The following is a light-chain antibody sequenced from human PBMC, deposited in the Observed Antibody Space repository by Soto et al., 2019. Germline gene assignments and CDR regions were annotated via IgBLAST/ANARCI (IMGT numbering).Light chain of an antibody. Sequence: SYDLTQPPAVSVAPGQTARITCGGDNIESTSVQWYQQKPGQAPVVVVYDDSDRPSGIPERFSGSTSGSTAALTISRVEAGDEADYYCQVWESSSDHVIFGGGTQLTVL. CDR2: DDS. V-gene: IGLV3-21*02. CDR3: QVWESSSDHVI. J-gene: IGLJ2*01. CDR1: NIESTS.